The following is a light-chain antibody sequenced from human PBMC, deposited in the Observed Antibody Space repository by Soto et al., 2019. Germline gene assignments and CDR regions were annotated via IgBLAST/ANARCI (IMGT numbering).Light chain of an antibody. CDR2: AAS. CDR3: QQYYNWPQYT. CDR1: QNIYNK. Sequence: EIVLTQSPVTLSVSPGERATLSCRTNQNIYNKLAWYQQKPGQTPRLLIFAASTRATDIPARFSGSGSGTEFTLTISSLQSDDFAGYYCQQYYNWPQYTFGQGTKLEIE. V-gene: IGKV3-15*01. J-gene: IGKJ2*01.